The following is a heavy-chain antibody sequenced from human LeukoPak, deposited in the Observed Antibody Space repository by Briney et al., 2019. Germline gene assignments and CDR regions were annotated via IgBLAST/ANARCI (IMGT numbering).Heavy chain of an antibody. V-gene: IGHV1-2*02. D-gene: IGHD5-24*01. CDR3: ARAQSLDY. CDR1: GYTFTDYY. J-gene: IGHJ4*02. Sequence: ASVKVSCKASGYTFTDYYILWVRQAPGQALEWMGWINPSSSGTNYAQKFQGRVTMTRDTSISTAYMELSSLRSDDTAVYYCARAQSLDYWGQGALVTVSS. CDR2: INPSSSGT.